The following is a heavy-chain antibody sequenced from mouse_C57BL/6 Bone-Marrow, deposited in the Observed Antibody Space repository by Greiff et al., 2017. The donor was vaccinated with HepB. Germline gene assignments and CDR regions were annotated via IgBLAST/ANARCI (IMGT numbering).Heavy chain of an antibody. Sequence: EVQLQQSGPELVKPGASVKISCKASGYSFTDYNMNWVKQSNGKSLEWIGVINPNYGTTSYNQKFKGKATLTVDKSSSTAYMQLNSLTSEDSAVYYCAIWSCYYDYEDYYAMDYWGQGTSVTVSS. D-gene: IGHD2-4*01. V-gene: IGHV1-39*01. J-gene: IGHJ4*01. CDR3: AIWSCYYDYEDYYAMDY. CDR1: GYSFTDYN. CDR2: INPNYGTT.